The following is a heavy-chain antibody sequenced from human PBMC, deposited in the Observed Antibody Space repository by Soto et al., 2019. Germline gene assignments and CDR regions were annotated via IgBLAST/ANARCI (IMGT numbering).Heavy chain of an antibody. D-gene: IGHD3-22*01. V-gene: IGHV4-31*03. J-gene: IGHJ6*02. CDR3: ARDLGYYDSSGYSKNYYYYGMDV. CDR2: IYYSGST. CDR1: GGSISSGGYY. Sequence: QVQLQESGPGLVKPSQTLSLTCTVSGGSISSGGYYWSWIRQHPGKGLEWIGYIYYSGSTYYNPSLKSRVTISVDTSKNQFSLKLSSVTAADTAVYYCARDLGYYDSSGYSKNYYYYGMDVWGQGTTVTVSS.